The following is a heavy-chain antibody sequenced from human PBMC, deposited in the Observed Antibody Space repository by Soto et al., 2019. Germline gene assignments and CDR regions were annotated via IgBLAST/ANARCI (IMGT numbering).Heavy chain of an antibody. CDR3: AKDRVGVPVYYYGMDV. CDR1: GFTFSSYG. Sequence: GGCLRLSCAASGFTFSSYGMNWVRQDPGKGLEWVAVISYDGSNKYYADSVQGRFTISRDNSKNTLYLQMNTLRAEDTAVYYCAKDRVGVPVYYYGMDVWGQGTTVTVSS. V-gene: IGHV3-30*18. J-gene: IGHJ6*02. CDR2: ISYDGSNK. D-gene: IGHD2-15*01.